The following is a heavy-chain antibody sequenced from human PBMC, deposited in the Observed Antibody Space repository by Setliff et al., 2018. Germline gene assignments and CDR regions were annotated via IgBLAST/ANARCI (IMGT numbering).Heavy chain of an antibody. CDR1: GFTFTNYN. D-gene: IGHD3-16*01. CDR2: ISYTSTYI. V-gene: IGHV3-21*01. J-gene: IGHJ3*02. CDR3: AGAFPGGTLDI. Sequence: PGESLKISCATSGFTFTNYNMNWVRQAPGKGLEWVSSISYTSTYIYYADSVKGRFTTSRDNARNSLILQMNSLRAEDTAVYYCAGAFPGGTLDIWGHGTMVTVSS.